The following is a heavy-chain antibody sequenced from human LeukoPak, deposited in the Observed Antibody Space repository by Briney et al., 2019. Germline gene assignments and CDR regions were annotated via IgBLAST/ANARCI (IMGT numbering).Heavy chain of an antibody. CDR3: ARGPAGKDY. CDR2: ISPYNGNT. D-gene: IGHD6-13*01. V-gene: IGHV1-18*01. J-gene: IGHJ4*02. CDR1: GYTFTSYR. Sequence: GSVNESCQGTGYTFTSYRMSGLGQAACQGVEWMGWISPYNGNTNYAQKLQGRVTMTTDPSTSTVYMELRSLTSDDTAVYYCARGPAGKDYWGQGTLVTVSS.